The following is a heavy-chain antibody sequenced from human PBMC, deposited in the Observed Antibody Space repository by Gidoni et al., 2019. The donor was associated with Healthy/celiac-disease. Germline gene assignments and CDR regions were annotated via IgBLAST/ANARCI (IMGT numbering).Heavy chain of an antibody. J-gene: IGHJ4*02. CDR2: ISSSSSYT. Sequence: QVPLVESGGGLVKPGGSLRLSCAASGFPFSDYYMSWFRKAPGKGLEWDAYISSSSSYTNYADSVKGRFTFSRDNAKNSLYLQMNSLRAEDTAVYYCARTPRDDEMSDYWGQGTLVTVSS. V-gene: IGHV3-11*05. CDR1: GFPFSDYY. CDR3: ARTPRDDEMSDY. D-gene: IGHD1-1*01.